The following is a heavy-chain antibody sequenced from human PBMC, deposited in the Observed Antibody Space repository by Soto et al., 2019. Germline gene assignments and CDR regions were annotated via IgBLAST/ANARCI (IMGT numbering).Heavy chain of an antibody. CDR1: GFTFRTYA. Sequence: GGSLRLSCAASGFTFRTYAMHWVRQAPGKGLEWVATISYDGNNEYYGDSVKGRFTVSRDDSKNTLYLQLNSLRMEDTAMYYFARVHYYDTSGPILWGQGTKLAVSS. J-gene: IGHJ4*02. CDR2: ISYDGNNE. CDR3: ARVHYYDTSGPIL. D-gene: IGHD3-22*01. V-gene: IGHV3-30-3*01.